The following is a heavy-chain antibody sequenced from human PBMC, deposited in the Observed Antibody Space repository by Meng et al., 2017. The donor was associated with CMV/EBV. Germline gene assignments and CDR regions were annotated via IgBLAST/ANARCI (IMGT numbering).Heavy chain of an antibody. CDR3: ARVGRTSCYDY. V-gene: IGHV4-30-4*08. CDR1: GGSISSGDYY. D-gene: IGHD2-2*01. J-gene: IGHJ4*02. CDR2: IYYSGST. Sequence: QWHLQESGPGMVKPYQTLSLTCTVSGGSISSGDYYWNWFRQPPGKGLEWIGHIYYSGSTYYNPSLKSRVTISVDTSKNQFSLKLSSVTAADTAVYYCARVGRTSCYDYWGQGTLVTVSS.